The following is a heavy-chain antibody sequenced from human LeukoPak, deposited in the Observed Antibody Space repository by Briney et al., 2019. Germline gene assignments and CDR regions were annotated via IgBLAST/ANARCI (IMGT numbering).Heavy chain of an antibody. J-gene: IGHJ5*02. CDR1: GYTFTDYY. V-gene: IGHV1-69-2*01. D-gene: IGHD1-7*01. Sequence: GASVKVSCKASGYTFTDYYMHWVQQAPGKGLEWMGRVDPEDGETIYAEKFQGRVTITADTSTDTAYMELSSLRSEDTAVYYCATTHNWNYGGVPWGQGTLVTVSS. CDR3: ATTHNWNYGGVP. CDR2: VDPEDGET.